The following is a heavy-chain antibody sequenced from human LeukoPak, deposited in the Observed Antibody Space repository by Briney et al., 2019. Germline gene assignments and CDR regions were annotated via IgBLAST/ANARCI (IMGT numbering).Heavy chain of an antibody. J-gene: IGHJ2*01. CDR3: ARSMSTVTTRYFDL. CDR1: GFTFDDYG. D-gene: IGHD4-17*01. V-gene: IGHV3-20*04. Sequence: GGSLRLSCAASGFTFDDYGMSWVRQVPGKGLEWVSYLTWNGDNTYYTDSVKGRFTISRDNAKNSLYLQMNSLRAEDTAFYYCARSMSTVTTRYFDLWGRGTLVTVSS. CDR2: LTWNGDNT.